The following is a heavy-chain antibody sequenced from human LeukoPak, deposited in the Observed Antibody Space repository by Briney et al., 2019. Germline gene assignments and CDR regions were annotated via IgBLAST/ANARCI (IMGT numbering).Heavy chain of an antibody. CDR3: AKDIGSSGYYYPDY. CDR1: GFTFSSYA. Sequence: PGGSLRLSCAASGFTFSSYAMSWVRQAPGKGLEWVSGISWNSGSIGYADSVKGRFTISRDNAKNSLYLQMNSLRAEDTALYYCAKDIGSSGYYYPDYWGQGTLVTVSS. CDR2: ISWNSGSI. J-gene: IGHJ4*02. D-gene: IGHD3-22*01. V-gene: IGHV3-9*01.